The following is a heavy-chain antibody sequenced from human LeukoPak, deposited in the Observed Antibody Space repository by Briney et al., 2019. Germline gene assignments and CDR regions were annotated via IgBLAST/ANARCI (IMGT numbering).Heavy chain of an antibody. CDR3: ARDYCSSNRCYHFDY. CDR1: GFTFSSYS. CDR2: ISSSSSTI. V-gene: IGHV3-48*01. D-gene: IGHD2-2*01. Sequence: GGSLRLSCAASGFTFSSYSMNWVRQAPGKGLEWVSYISSSSSTIYHADSVKGRFTISRDNAKNSLYLQMNSLRAEDTAVYYCARDYCSSNRCYHFDYWGQGTLVTVSS. J-gene: IGHJ4*02.